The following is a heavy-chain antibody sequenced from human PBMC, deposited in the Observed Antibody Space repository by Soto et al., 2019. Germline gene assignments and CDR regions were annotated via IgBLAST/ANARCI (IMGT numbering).Heavy chain of an antibody. CDR2: INPFDGSR. J-gene: IGHJ4*02. Sequence: QVELVQSGAEVKKPGASVKVSCKASGYIFTSYYLHWVRQAPGQGLEWMGWINPFDGSRMFAQSFQGRVTFTGDTSTSTVYMELSGLRSDDTAVYYCSRVDPGETSPFDHWGQGTLVTVSS. CDR3: SRVDPGETSPFDH. D-gene: IGHD3-10*01. V-gene: IGHV1-46*03. CDR1: GYIFTSYY.